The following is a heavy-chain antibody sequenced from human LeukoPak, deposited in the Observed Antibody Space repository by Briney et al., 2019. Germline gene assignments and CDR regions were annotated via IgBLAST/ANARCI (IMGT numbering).Heavy chain of an antibody. CDR1: GFTFSNYG. V-gene: IGHV3-33*01. D-gene: IGHD5-18*01. CDR3: AREAYSYGSTDYYFDL. J-gene: IGHJ2*01. Sequence: GVSLRLSCAASGFTFSNYGLHWVRQAPGKGLEWVAVKWYDGRRIYFTDSVKGRFTISRDKSKNTLYLQMNNLRAEDTALYSCAREAYSYGSTDYYFDLWGRGTLVTVSS. CDR2: KWYDGRRI.